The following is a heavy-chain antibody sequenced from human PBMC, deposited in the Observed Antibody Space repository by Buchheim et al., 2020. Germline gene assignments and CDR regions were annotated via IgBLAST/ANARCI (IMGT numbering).Heavy chain of an antibody. CDR2: IYYSGNT. J-gene: IGHJ5*02. D-gene: IGHD6-13*01. CDR3: ARHEYSRITALVYWFDP. V-gene: IGHV4-39*01. Sequence: QVQLQESGPGLVKPSQTLSLTCTVSGGSISSSSSYWGWVRQPPGQGLEWIGSIYYSGNTYYSPSLKRRVTISVDTSRNQFSLKLSSVTAADTAVYYCARHEYSRITALVYWFDPWGQGTL. CDR1: GGSISSSSSY.